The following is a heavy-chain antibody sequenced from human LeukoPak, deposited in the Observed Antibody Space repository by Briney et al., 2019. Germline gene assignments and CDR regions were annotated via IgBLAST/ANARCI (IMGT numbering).Heavy chain of an antibody. J-gene: IGHJ4*02. D-gene: IGHD3-22*01. Sequence: SETLSLTXTVSGGSISSSSYYWGWIRQPPGKGLEWIGSIYYSGSTYYNPSLKSRVTISVDTSKNQFSLKLSSVTAADTAVYYCARLLLGYYDSSGDRLDYWGQGTLVTVSS. V-gene: IGHV4-39*01. CDR3: ARLLLGYYDSSGDRLDY. CDR1: GGSISSSSYY. CDR2: IYYSGST.